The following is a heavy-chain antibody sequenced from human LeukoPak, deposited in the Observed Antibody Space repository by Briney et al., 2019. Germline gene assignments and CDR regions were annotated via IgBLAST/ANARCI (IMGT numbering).Heavy chain of an antibody. D-gene: IGHD3-10*01. J-gene: IGHJ4*02. CDR2: ISSSSSYI. Sequence: PGGSLRLSCAASGFTFSSYSMNWVRQAPGKGLEWVSSISSSSSYIYYADSVKGRFTISRDNAKNSLYLQMNSLRAEDTAVYYCARGGGYYYGSGSYKKPFDYWGQGTLVTVSS. CDR3: ARGGGYYYGSGSYKKPFDY. V-gene: IGHV3-21*01. CDR1: GFTFSSYS.